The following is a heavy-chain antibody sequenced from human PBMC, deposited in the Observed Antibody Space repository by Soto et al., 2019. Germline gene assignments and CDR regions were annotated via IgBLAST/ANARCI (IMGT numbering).Heavy chain of an antibody. Sequence: PSESMSLSCTVSGGCMTSGGYYFSLLRQHPGKVLEWIGHIHYSGTTYYNPSLKSRVTISVDTSKNQFSLNLSSVTAADTAVYYCARDLRVAEDLVGSYYYYSMDVWGQGTTVTVSS. V-gene: IGHV4-31*03. CDR2: IHYSGTT. D-gene: IGHD6-19*01. CDR3: ARDLRVAEDLVGSYYYYSMDV. J-gene: IGHJ6*02. CDR1: GGCMTSGGYY.